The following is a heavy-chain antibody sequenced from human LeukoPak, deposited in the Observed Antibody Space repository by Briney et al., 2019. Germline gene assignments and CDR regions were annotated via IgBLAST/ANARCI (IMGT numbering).Heavy chain of an antibody. CDR2: IYHSGST. V-gene: IGHV4-30-2*01. J-gene: IGHJ5*02. CDR1: GXXISRXSXX. CDR3: ARGGEYLPKNWFDP. D-gene: IGHD3-10*01. Sequence: SXXCTXXGXXISRXSXXWGWIRQPPGKGLXWIGYIYHSGSTYYNPSLKSRVTISVDRSKNQFSLKVSSVTAADTAVYYCARGGEYLPKNWFDPWGQGTLVTVSS.